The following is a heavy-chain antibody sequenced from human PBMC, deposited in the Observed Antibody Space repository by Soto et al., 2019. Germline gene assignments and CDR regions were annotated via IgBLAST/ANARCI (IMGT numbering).Heavy chain of an antibody. Sequence: SETLSLTCTVSGGSISSGNYYWSWIRQPPGKGLEWIGFISYSGSTYYNASLKSRVTISVDTSKNQFSLNLSFVTAADTAVYYCAGGDIVLVPAASAYYYYGMDVWGQGTTVT. D-gene: IGHD2-2*01. V-gene: IGHV4-30-4*01. CDR2: ISYSGST. CDR1: GGSISSGNYY. CDR3: AGGDIVLVPAASAYYYYGMDV. J-gene: IGHJ6*02.